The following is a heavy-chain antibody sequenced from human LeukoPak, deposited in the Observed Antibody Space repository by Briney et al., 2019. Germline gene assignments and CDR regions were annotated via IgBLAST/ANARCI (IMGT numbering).Heavy chain of an antibody. CDR3: ARIPGSGSYYYFYY. J-gene: IGHJ4*02. CDR1: GFSLTTSGMC. D-gene: IGHD3-10*01. CDR2: IDWDDDK. V-gene: IGHV2-70*01. Sequence: SGPALVKPTQTLTLTCTFSGFSLTTSGMCVSWIRQPPGKALEWLALIDWDDDKYYSTSLKTRLTISKDTSKNQVVLTMTNMDPVDTATYYCARIPGSGSYYYFYYWGQGTLVTVSS.